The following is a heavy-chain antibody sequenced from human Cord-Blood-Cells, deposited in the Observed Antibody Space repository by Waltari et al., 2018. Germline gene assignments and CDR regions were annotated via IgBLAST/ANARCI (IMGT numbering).Heavy chain of an antibody. CDR3: ARNWEDAFDI. D-gene: IGHD7-27*01. CDR2: IYQSGST. Sequence: QLQLQESGSGLVKPSQTLSLTCAVSGGSFSSGGYSWSWFRQPPGKGLEWIWYIYQSGSTYYNPSLKIRVTISVDRSKNQFSLKLSSVTAADTAVYYCARNWEDAFDIWGQGTMVTVSS. CDR1: GGSFSSGGYS. V-gene: IGHV4-30-2*01. J-gene: IGHJ3*02.